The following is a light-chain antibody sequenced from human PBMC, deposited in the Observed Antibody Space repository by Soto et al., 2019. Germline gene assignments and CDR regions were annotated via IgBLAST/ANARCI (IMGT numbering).Light chain of an antibody. CDR1: QSVTIY. Sequence: EIVLTQSPATLSLSPGERATLSCRASQSVTIYLAWYQQKPGQSPRLLIFDAFNRATGIPARFSGSGSGTDFTLTIRSLEPEDFAVYYCHHRSNWPPTWTFGQGTKVDIK. CDR2: DAF. V-gene: IGKV3-11*01. CDR3: HHRSNWPPTWT. J-gene: IGKJ1*01.